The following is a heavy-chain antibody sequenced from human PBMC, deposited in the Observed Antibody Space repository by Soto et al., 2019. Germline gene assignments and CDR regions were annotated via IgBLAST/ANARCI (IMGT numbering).Heavy chain of an antibody. D-gene: IGHD1-1*01. J-gene: IGHJ4*02. Sequence: GGSLRLSCAASGFTFSSYEMNWVRQAPGKGLEWVSYISSSGSTIYYADSVKGRFTISRDNAKNSLYMQMNSLRAEDTAVYYCARADGTTQDFWGQGTLVTISS. CDR2: ISSSGSTI. CDR1: GFTFSSYE. V-gene: IGHV3-48*03. CDR3: ARADGTTQDF.